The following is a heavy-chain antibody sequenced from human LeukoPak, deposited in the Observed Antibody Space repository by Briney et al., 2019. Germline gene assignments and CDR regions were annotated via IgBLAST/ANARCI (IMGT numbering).Heavy chain of an antibody. CDR1: GYTFTSYG. D-gene: IGHD3-9*01. CDR2: ISAYNGNT. J-gene: IGHJ5*02. Sequence: ASVKVSCKASGYTFTSYGISWVRQAPGQGLEWMGWISAYNGNTNYAQKLQGRVTMTTDTSTSTAYMELRSLRSDDTAVYYCARVYYDILTGYQEGGFDPWGQGTLVTVSS. V-gene: IGHV1-18*01. CDR3: ARVYYDILTGYQEGGFDP.